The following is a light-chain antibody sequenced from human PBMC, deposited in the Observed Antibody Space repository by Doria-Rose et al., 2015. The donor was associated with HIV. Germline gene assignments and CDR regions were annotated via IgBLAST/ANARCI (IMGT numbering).Light chain of an antibody. CDR3: HQYGTSWT. V-gene: IGKV3-20*01. CDR2: DGS. CDR1: QSFSSTY. Sequence: EIVLTQSPGTLSLSPGEGATFSCRASQSFSSTYLAWYQQKPGQAPSLLIYDGSTRATGISDRFSASGSGTDFTLTINRLEPEDFALYYCHQYGTSWTFGQGTKVEI. J-gene: IGKJ1*01.